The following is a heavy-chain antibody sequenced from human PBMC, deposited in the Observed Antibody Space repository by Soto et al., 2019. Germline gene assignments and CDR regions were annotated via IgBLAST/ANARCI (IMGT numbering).Heavy chain of an antibody. Sequence: QVQLVQSGAEVKKPGSSVKVSCKASGGTFSSYAISWVRQAPGQGLEWMGGIIPIFGTANYAQKFQGRVTITADESTRKAYMGGGSLRSEDTAVYYCAGGGGRPCSGGSCYSSHYWGQGPLVTVSS. CDR1: GGTFSSYA. D-gene: IGHD2-15*01. V-gene: IGHV1-69*01. CDR2: IIPIFGTA. J-gene: IGHJ4*02. CDR3: AGGGGRPCSGGSCYSSHY.